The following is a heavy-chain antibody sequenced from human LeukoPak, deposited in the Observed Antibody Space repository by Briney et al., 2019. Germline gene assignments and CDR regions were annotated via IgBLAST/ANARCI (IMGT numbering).Heavy chain of an antibody. CDR2: IGTAGDT. D-gene: IGHD2/OR15-2a*01. Sequence: GGSLRLSCAASGFTFSSYDMHWVGQATGKGLVWVSAIGTAGDTYYPGSVKGRFTISRENAKNSLYLQMNSLRAGDTAVYYCARDLGLLTYGMDVWGQGTTVTVSS. J-gene: IGHJ6*02. CDR3: ARDLGLLTYGMDV. V-gene: IGHV3-13*01. CDR1: GFTFSSYD.